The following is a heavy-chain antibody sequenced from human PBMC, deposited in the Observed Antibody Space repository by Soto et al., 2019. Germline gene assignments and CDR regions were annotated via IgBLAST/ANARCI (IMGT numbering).Heavy chain of an antibody. V-gene: IGHV4-30-4*01. J-gene: IGHJ5*02. CDR2: INYSGST. Sequence: KPSETLSLTCTVSGGSISSGDSYWSWIRQPPGKGLEWIGYINYSGSTYYNASLKSRVTISVDTSKNQFSLKPSSVTAADTAVYYCARAIVGPTTTGWLDPWGQGTLVTVSS. CDR1: GGSISSGDSY. CDR3: ARAIVGPTTTGWLDP. D-gene: IGHD1-26*01.